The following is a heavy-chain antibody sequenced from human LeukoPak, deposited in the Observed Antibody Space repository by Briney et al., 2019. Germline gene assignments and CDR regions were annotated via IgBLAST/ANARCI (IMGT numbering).Heavy chain of an antibody. CDR3: ARGGSYFPPDY. Sequence: ASVTVSCKASGYTFTGYYMHWVRQAPGQGLEWMGWINSNSGGTNYPQQFQGRVTMTRDTSISTAYMEVSRLRSDDTAVYYCARGGSYFPPDYWGQGTLVTVSS. CDR2: INSNSGGT. J-gene: IGHJ4*02. D-gene: IGHD1-26*01. V-gene: IGHV1-2*02. CDR1: GYTFTGYY.